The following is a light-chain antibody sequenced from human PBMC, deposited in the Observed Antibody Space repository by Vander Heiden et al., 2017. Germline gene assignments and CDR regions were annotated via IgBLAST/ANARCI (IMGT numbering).Light chain of an antibody. V-gene: IGLV2-11*01. J-gene: IGLJ2*01. CDR2: DVS. CDR1: RSDVGGYNY. Sequence: QSALTQPRSVSGSPGQSVTISCTGPRSDVGGYNYVSWYQQHPGQAPKVVIYDVSNRPSGVPDRFSGSKSANTASLTISGLQGEDEADYYCCSYAGSYTVVFGGGTKLTVL. CDR3: CSYAGSYTVV.